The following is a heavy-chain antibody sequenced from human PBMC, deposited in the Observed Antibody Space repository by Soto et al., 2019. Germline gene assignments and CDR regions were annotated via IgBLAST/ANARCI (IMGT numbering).Heavy chain of an antibody. CDR3: ANRRTGYTARPGPSDC. D-gene: IGHD2-15*01. CDR1: GFTFSSYA. CDR2: ISGSGGSA. V-gene: IGHV3-23*01. J-gene: IGHJ4*02. Sequence: GGSLRLSCAASGFTFSSYAMNWVRQAPGKGLEWVSIISGSGGSAQYVDSVRGRFTISRDNSKNTLYLQMNSLRAEDTAIYYCANRRTGYTARPGPSDCWGQGTLVTVSS.